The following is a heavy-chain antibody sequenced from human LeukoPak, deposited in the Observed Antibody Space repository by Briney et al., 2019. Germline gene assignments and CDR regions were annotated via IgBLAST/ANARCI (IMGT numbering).Heavy chain of an antibody. CDR3: ARLHDFWSGYYTRETRADAFDI. Sequence: PSETLSLTCAVSGYSISSGYYWGWIRQPPGKGLEWIGSIYHSGSTYYNPSLKSRVTISVDTSKNQFSLKLSSVTAADTAVYYCARLHDFWSGYYTRETRADAFDIWGQGTMVTVSS. V-gene: IGHV4-38-2*01. CDR1: GYSISSGYY. CDR2: IYHSGST. D-gene: IGHD3-3*01. J-gene: IGHJ3*02.